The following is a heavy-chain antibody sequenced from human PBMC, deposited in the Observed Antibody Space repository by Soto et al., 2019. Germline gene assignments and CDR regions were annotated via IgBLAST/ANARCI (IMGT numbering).Heavy chain of an antibody. V-gene: IGHV4-39*01. CDR2: IYYSGST. D-gene: IGHD6-13*01. Sequence: QLQLQESGPGLVKPSETLSLTCTVSGGSISSSSYYWGWIRQPPGKGLEWIGSIYYSGSTYYNPSLKGRVTISVDTSKNQFSLKLSSVTAADTAVYYCARTARSIAAAGKGYWGQGTLVTVSS. CDR1: GGSISSSSYY. CDR3: ARTARSIAAAGKGY. J-gene: IGHJ4*02.